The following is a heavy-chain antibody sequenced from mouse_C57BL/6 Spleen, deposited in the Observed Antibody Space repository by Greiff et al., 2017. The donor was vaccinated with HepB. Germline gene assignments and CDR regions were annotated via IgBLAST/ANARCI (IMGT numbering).Heavy chain of an antibody. V-gene: IGHV1-82*01. Sequence: QVQLKQSGPELVKPGASVKISCKASGYAFSSSWMNWVKQRPGKGLEWIGRIYPGDGDTNYNGKFKGKATLTADKSSSTAYMQLSSLTSEDSAVYFCARHVDSSGYGDYWGQGTTLTVSS. D-gene: IGHD3-2*02. CDR2: IYPGDGDT. CDR1: GYAFSSSW. J-gene: IGHJ2*01. CDR3: ARHVDSSGYGDY.